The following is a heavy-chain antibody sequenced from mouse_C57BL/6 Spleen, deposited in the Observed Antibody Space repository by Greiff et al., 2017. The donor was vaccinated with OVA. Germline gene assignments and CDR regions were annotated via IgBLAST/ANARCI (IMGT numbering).Heavy chain of an antibody. D-gene: IGHD2-4*01. CDR2: IYPRDGST. Sequence: QVQLQQSDAELVKPGASVKISCKVSGYTFTDYTIHWMKQRPEQGLEWIGYIYPRDGSTKYNEKFKGKATLTADKSSSTAYMQLNSLTSEDSAVYFCARWLDYDVLYYAMDYWGQGTSVTVSS. CDR3: ARWLDYDVLYYAMDY. J-gene: IGHJ4*01. CDR1: GYTFTDYT. V-gene: IGHV1-78*01.